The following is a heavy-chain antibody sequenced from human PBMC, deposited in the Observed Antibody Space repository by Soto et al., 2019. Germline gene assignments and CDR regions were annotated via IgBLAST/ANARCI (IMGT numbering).Heavy chain of an antibody. Sequence: ASVKVSCKASGYIFRSHCIYWVRQAPGQGLQWMGIINPGGGRTAYAQKFQGRVTLTRDMSTSTVYMELTSLTYDDTAVYYCARDVSGPGATYVMDVWGQGTTVSVS. CDR2: INPGGGRT. D-gene: IGHD2-2*01. J-gene: IGHJ6*02. V-gene: IGHV1-46*01. CDR1: GYIFRSHC. CDR3: ARDVSGPGATYVMDV.